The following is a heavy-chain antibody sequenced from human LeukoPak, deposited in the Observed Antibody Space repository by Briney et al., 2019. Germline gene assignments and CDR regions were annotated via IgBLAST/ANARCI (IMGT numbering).Heavy chain of an antibody. Sequence: SGPTLVKPTQTLTLTCTFSGFSLSTSGVGVGWIRQPPGKALEWLALIYWDDDKRYSPSLKSRLTITKDTSKNQVVLTMTNMDPVDTATYYCAHEGGSGYSGYDLISFDYWGQGTLVTVSS. J-gene: IGHJ4*02. CDR1: GFSLSTSGVG. V-gene: IGHV2-5*02. CDR2: IYWDDDK. CDR3: AHEGGSGYSGYDLISFDY. D-gene: IGHD5-12*01.